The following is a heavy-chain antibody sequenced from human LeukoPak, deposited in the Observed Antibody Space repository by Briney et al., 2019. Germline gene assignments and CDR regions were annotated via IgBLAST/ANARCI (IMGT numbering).Heavy chain of an antibody. CDR1: GFTFSSYG. Sequence: HPGRSLRLSCAASGFTFSSYGMHWVRQAPGKGLECVAAIWYDGSNKYYADSVKGRFTISRDNSKDTLYLQMNSLRAEDTAVYYCARGGYGHLDYWGQGTLVTVSP. CDR3: ARGGYGHLDY. D-gene: IGHD3-16*01. CDR2: IWYDGSNK. V-gene: IGHV3-33*01. J-gene: IGHJ4*02.